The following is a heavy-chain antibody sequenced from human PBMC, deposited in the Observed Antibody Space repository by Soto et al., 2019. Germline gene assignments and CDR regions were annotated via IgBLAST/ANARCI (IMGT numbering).Heavy chain of an antibody. D-gene: IGHD4-4*01. CDR2: ISSSSSTI. V-gene: IGHV3-48*02. J-gene: IGHJ5*02. Sequence: PGGSLRLSCAASGFTFSSYSMNWVRQAPGKGLEWVSYISSSSSTIYYAGSVKGRFTISRDNAKNSLYLQMNSLRDEDTAVYYCARGPLYLMTTVTWFDPWGQGTLVTVSS. CDR3: ARGPLYLMTTVTWFDP. CDR1: GFTFSSYS.